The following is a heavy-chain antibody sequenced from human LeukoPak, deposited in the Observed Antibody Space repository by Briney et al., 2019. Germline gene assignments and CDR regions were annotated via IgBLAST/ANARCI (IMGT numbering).Heavy chain of an antibody. D-gene: IGHD2-2*01. CDR2: IHPGDSHT. CDR1: GYTFTKYW. J-gene: IGHJ2*01. Sequence: ESLKISCEGSGYTFTKYWIGWVRQMPGKGLEWMGIIHPGDSHTWYSPSFQGQVTISADKSISMAYLQWSSLKASDTAMYFCARQPGMTAKSWYFDLWGRGTLVTVSS. CDR3: ARQPGMTAKSWYFDL. V-gene: IGHV5-51*01.